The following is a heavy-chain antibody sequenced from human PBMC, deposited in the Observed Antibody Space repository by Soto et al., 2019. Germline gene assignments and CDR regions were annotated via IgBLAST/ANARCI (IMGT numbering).Heavy chain of an antibody. CDR1: GGSFSGYY. J-gene: IGHJ6*03. Sequence: SETLSLTCAVYGGSFSGYYWSWIRQPPGKGLEWIGEINHSGSTNYNPSLKSRVTISVDTSKNQFSLKLSSVTAADTAVYYCAIVRRTPYYYYYMDVWGKRTTVTVSS. CDR3: AIVRRTPYYYYYMDV. V-gene: IGHV4-34*01. CDR2: INHSGST.